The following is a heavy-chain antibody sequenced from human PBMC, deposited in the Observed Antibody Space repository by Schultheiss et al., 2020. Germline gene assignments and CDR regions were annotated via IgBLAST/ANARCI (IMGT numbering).Heavy chain of an antibody. V-gene: IGHV4-34*01. Sequence: SETLSLTCAVYGGSFSGYYWSWIRQPPGKGLEWIGYIYYSGSTYYNPSLKSRVTISVDTSKNQFSLKLSSVTAADTAVYYCARRAGTTWDYWGQGTLVTVSS. CDR3: ARRAGTTWDY. CDR2: IYYSGST. J-gene: IGHJ4*02. CDR1: GGSFSGYY. D-gene: IGHD1-1*01.